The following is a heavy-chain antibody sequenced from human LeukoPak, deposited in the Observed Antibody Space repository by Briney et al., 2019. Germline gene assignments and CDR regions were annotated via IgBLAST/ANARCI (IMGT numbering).Heavy chain of an antibody. J-gene: IGHJ4*02. CDR2: ISGSGGNT. D-gene: IGHD1-26*01. CDR1: GLTFSSYA. Sequence: PGGSLTLSCAASGLTFSSYAMSWVRQAPGEGLEWVSAISGSGGNTHYADSVKGRFTISRDNSKHTLYLQMNRLRAEDTAVYYCAKSPEAAWELVPTAEAYYFDYWGQGTLVTVSS. CDR3: AKSPEAAWELVPTAEAYYFDY. V-gene: IGHV3-23*01.